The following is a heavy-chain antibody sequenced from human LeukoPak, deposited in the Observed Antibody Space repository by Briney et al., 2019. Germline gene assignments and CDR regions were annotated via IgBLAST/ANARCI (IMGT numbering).Heavy chain of an antibody. J-gene: IGHJ6*03. Sequence: PSETLSLTCTVSGYSISSGYYWGWIRPPPGKGLEWIGYIYYSGSTNYNPSLKSRVTISVDTSKNQFSLKLSSVTAADTAVYYCARTTEGGYTYDYFYYYYMDVWGKGTTVTISS. D-gene: IGHD5-18*01. CDR1: GYSISSGYY. CDR2: IYYSGST. CDR3: ARTTEGGYTYDYFYYYYMDV. V-gene: IGHV4-61*01.